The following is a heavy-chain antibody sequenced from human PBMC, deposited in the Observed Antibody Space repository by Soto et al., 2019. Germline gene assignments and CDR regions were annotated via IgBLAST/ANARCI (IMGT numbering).Heavy chain of an antibody. J-gene: IGHJ4*02. V-gene: IGHV4-59*08. Sequence: PSETLSLTCTVSGGSISSYYWSRIRQPPGKGLEWIGYIYYSGITNYNPSLKSRVTISVDTSKNQFSLKLSSVTASDTAVYYCARGPGPHYFDYWGQGTPVTVS. CDR3: ARGPGPHYFDY. CDR1: GGSISSYY. CDR2: IYYSGIT.